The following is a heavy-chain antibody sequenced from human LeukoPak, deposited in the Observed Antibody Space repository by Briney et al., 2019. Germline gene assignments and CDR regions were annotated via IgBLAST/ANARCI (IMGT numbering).Heavy chain of an antibody. CDR1: GFTFSSYW. J-gene: IGHJ4*02. CDR2: INSDGSST. Sequence: RGSLRLSCAASGFTFSSYWMHWVRQAPGKGLVWVSRINSDGSSTSYADSVKGRFTISRDNAKNTLYLQMNSLRAEDTAVYYCARAYYDFWSGYHPFDYWGQGTLVTVSS. D-gene: IGHD3-3*01. CDR3: ARAYYDFWSGYHPFDY. V-gene: IGHV3-74*01.